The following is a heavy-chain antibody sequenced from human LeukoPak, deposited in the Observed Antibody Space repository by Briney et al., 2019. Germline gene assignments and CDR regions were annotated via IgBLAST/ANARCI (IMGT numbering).Heavy chain of an antibody. CDR3: AKDSGYSLSTDFDY. CDR2: ISWNSGSI. D-gene: IGHD5-18*01. J-gene: IGHJ4*02. V-gene: IGHV3-9*01. Sequence: PGRSLRLSCAASGFTFDVYAMHWVRQAPGKGLEWVSGISWNSGSIGYADSVKGRFTISRDNAKNSLYLQMNSLRAEDTALYYCAKDSGYSLSTDFDYWGQGTLVTVSS. CDR1: GFTFDVYA.